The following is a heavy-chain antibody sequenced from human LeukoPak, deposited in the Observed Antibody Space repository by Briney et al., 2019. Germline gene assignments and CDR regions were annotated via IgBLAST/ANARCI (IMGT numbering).Heavy chain of an antibody. V-gene: IGHV4-59*01. CDR3: ARARRPRLRTTDYWYFDL. D-gene: IGHD4-11*01. J-gene: IGHJ2*01. CDR1: GGSISSYY. CDR2: IYYSGST. Sequence: SETLSLTCTVSGGSISSYYWSWIRRPPGKGLEWIGYIYYSGSTNYNPSLKSRVTISVDTSKNQFSLKLSSVTAADTAVYYCARARRPRLRTTDYWYFDLWGRGTLVTVSS.